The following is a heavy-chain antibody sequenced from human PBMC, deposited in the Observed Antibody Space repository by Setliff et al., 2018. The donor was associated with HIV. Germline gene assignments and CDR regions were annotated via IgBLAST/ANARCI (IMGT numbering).Heavy chain of an antibody. D-gene: IGHD6-19*01. J-gene: IGHJ4*02. Sequence: GASVKVSCKASGYIFVNNDISWVRQAPGQGLEWVGWMNPKSGNSGHAQKFQGRITMTRNTSITTAYMELISLKSEDTAVYYCARGRYSSGLTDYWGQGTLVTVSS. V-gene: IGHV1-8*02. CDR1: GYIFVNND. CDR2: MNPKSGNS. CDR3: ARGRYSSGLTDY.